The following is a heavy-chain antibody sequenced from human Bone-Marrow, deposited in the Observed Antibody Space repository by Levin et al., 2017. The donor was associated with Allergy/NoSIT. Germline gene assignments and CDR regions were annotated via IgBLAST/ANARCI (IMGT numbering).Heavy chain of an antibody. CDR2: IKEDGTVT. CDR3: ATSITMFDY. Sequence: GESLKISCAASGFIFSTYWMSWVRQAPGKGLEWVANIKEDGTVTYYEDSVKGRFTISRDNAKNSLYLQMNSLRAEDTAVYYCATSITMFDYWGQGTLVTVSS. J-gene: IGHJ4*02. CDR1: GFIFSTYW. V-gene: IGHV3-7*02. D-gene: IGHD3-10*02.